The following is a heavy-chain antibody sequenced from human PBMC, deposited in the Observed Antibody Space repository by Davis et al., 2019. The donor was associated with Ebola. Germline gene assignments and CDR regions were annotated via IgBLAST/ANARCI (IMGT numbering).Heavy chain of an antibody. D-gene: IGHD3-10*01. CDR3: AKDRKGGVQGVHDAFDI. J-gene: IGHJ3*02. CDR1: GFTFINYA. CDR2: ISSSSSYT. Sequence: GESLKISCAASGFTFINYAMTWVRQPPGKGLEWVSYISSSSSYTNYADSVKGRFTISRDNAKNSLYLQMNSLRAEDTALYYCAKDRKGGVQGVHDAFDIWGQGTMVTVSS. V-gene: IGHV3-11*05.